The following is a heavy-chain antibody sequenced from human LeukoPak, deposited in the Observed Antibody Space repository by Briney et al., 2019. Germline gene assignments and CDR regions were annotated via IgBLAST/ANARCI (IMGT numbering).Heavy chain of an antibody. J-gene: IGHJ4*02. CDR3: ATGGLRFLEWLSIPY. D-gene: IGHD3-3*01. CDR1: GGSVSTYY. CDR2: IYYTGST. V-gene: IGHV4-59*02. Sequence: SETLSLTCTVSGGSVSTYYWSWIRQPPGKGLEWIAYIYYTGSTNYNPSLKSRVTISVDTSKNQFSLKLSSVTAADTAVYYCATGGLRFLEWLSIPYWGQGTLVTVSS.